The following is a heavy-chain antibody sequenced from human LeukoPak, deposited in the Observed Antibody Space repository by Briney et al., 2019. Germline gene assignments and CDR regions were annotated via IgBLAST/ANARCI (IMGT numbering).Heavy chain of an antibody. Sequence: KTSETLSLTCTVSGGSISSYYWSWIRQPPGKGLEWIGYIYYSGSTNYNPSLKSRVTISVDTSKNQFSLKLSSVTAADTAVYYCARAMEYYYDSSGFYSDAFDIWGQGTMVTVSS. J-gene: IGHJ3*02. CDR3: ARAMEYYYDSSGFYSDAFDI. CDR2: IYYSGST. CDR1: GGSISSYY. D-gene: IGHD3-22*01. V-gene: IGHV4-59*01.